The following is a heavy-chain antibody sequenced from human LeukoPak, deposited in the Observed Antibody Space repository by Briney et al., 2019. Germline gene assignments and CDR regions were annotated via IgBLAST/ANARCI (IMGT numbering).Heavy chain of an antibody. CDR3: ARGGYCSSTSCSDV. CDR2: IYSGGST. CDR1: GFTVSGNY. D-gene: IGHD2-2*01. J-gene: IGHJ4*02. V-gene: IGHV3-53*01. Sequence: PGGSLRLSCAASGFTVSGNYMSWVCQAPGKGLEWVSVIYSGGSTYYADSVKGRFTISRDNSKNTLYLQMNSLRAEDTAVYYCARGGYCSSTSCSDVWGQGTLVTVSS.